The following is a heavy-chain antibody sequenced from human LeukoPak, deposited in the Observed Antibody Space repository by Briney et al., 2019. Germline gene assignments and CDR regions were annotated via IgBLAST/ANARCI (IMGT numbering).Heavy chain of an antibody. V-gene: IGHV1-18*01. D-gene: IGHD3-9*01. CDR3: ARDHDILTGYYTYGMDV. CDR1: GYTFTSYG. J-gene: IGHJ6*02. CDR2: ISAYNGNT. Sequence: ASVKVSCKASGYTFTSYGISWVRQAPGQGLEWMGWISAYNGNTNYAQKLQGRVTMTTDTSTSTAYMELRSLRSDDTAVYYCARDHDILTGYYTYGMDVWGQGTTVTVSS.